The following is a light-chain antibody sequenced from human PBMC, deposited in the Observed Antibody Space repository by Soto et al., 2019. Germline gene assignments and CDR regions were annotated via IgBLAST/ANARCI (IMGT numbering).Light chain of an antibody. V-gene: IGLV2-14*01. CDR3: SSYTSSSTPHYV. J-gene: IGLJ1*01. CDR2: DVS. Sequence: QSVLTQPASVSGSPGHSITISSTGTSSDVGGYNYVSWYQQHPGKAPKLMIYDVSNRPSGVSNRFSGSKSGNTASLTISGLQAEDEADYYCSSYTSSSTPHYVFGTGTKVTVL. CDR1: SSDVGGYNY.